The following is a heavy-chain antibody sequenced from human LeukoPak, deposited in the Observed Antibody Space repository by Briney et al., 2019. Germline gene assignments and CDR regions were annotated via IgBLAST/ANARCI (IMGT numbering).Heavy chain of an antibody. CDR3: ARDSGEGGTFDY. J-gene: IGHJ4*02. D-gene: IGHD1-26*01. CDR2: IYSGGTT. V-gene: IGHV3-66*01. Sequence: GGSLRLSCEVSGFPVRSRYMTWVRQPPGKGLECVAVIYSGGTTYHIDSVKGRFTISRDNAKNSLYLQMNSLRAEDTAVYYCARDSGEGGTFDYWGQGTLVSVSS. CDR1: GFPVRSRY.